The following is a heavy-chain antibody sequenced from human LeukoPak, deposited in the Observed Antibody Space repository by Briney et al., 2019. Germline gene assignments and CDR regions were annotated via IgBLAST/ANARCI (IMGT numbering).Heavy chain of an antibody. Sequence: RTGGSLRLSCAASGFTFSDYYMSWIRQAPGKGLEWVSYISSSGSTIYYADSVKGRFTISRDNAKNSLYLQMNSLRAEDTAVYYCARRRDLHGGYYYYYMDVWGKGTTVTVSS. CDR2: ISSSGSTI. J-gene: IGHJ6*03. D-gene: IGHD4-11*01. CDR1: GFTFSDYY. V-gene: IGHV3-11*04. CDR3: ARRRDLHGGYYYYYMDV.